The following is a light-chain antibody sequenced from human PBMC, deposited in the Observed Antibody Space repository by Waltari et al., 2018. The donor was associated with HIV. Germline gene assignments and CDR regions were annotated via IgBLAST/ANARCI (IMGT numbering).Light chain of an antibody. CDR3: QQYNNWPLT. J-gene: IGKJ5*01. CDR2: GAS. Sequence: IVMTQSPATLSVSPGERATLSCRASQSVSSNLAWYQQKPGHAPRLLIYGASTRATGIPARFSGSGSGTEFTLTISSLQSEDFAVYYCQQYNNWPLTFGQGTRLEIK. V-gene: IGKV3-15*01. CDR1: QSVSSN.